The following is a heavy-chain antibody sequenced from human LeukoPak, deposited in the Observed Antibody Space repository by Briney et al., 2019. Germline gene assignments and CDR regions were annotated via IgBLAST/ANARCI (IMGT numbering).Heavy chain of an antibody. CDR3: GRNYDFWSGYGYYYYGMDV. CDR1: GYTLTDYY. Sequence: ASVRVPCKASGYTLTDYYMHWVRQAPEQGLDWMGGIIPIFGTANYAQKFQGRVTITADESTSTAYMGLSSLRSEDTAVYYCGRNYDFWSGYGYYYYGMDVWGQGTTVTVSS. J-gene: IGHJ6*02. V-gene: IGHV1-69*13. CDR2: IIPIFGTA. D-gene: IGHD3-3*01.